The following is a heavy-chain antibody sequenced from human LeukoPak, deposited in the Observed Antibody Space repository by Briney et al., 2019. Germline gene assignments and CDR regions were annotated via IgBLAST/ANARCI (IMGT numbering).Heavy chain of an antibody. V-gene: IGHV1-18*01. D-gene: IGHD3-22*01. CDR2: ISAYNGNT. Sequence: ASVKVSCKASGYTFTNYGISWVRQAPGQGLEWMGWISAYNGNTNYAQKLQGRVTMTTDTSTSTAYMELRSLRSDDTAVYYCARVGGGKGGMKYYDLSRWGQGTLVTVSS. J-gene: IGHJ4*02. CDR1: GYTFTNYG. CDR3: ARVGGGKGGMKYYDLSR.